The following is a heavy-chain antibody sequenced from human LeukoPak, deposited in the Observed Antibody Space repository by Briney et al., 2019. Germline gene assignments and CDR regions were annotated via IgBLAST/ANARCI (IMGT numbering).Heavy chain of an antibody. CDR3: ARHFSSGWYTSFDY. CDR1: GGSVSSSSYY. D-gene: IGHD6-19*01. Sequence: PSETLSLTCTVSGGSVSSSSYYWGWIRQPPGKGLEWIGSIYYTGSTYYNPSLKSRVTISADTSNNQFSLKLSSVTAADTAVYYCARHFSSGWYTSFDYWGQGTLVTVSS. V-gene: IGHV4-39*01. J-gene: IGHJ4*02. CDR2: IYYTGST.